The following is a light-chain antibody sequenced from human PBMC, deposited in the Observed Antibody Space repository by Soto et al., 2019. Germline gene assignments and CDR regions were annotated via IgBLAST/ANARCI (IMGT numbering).Light chain of an antibody. CDR3: SAYAGSKYFV. J-gene: IGLJ1*01. V-gene: IGLV2-8*01. CDR2: EVS. CDR1: SRDVGDNY. Sequence: QSALTQPPSASGSPGQSVTFSCTGTSRDVGDNYASWYQHHLGKSPILMIYEVSQLPSGVPDRFSGSKSGNTSSLTVSGRQAEDESDYYCSAYAGSKYFVF.